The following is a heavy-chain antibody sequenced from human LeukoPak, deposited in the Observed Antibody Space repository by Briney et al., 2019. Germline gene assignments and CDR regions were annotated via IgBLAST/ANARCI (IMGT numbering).Heavy chain of an antibody. CDR3: ARDEAGSLDY. CDR1: GGSISSGGYY. CDR2: IYYSGST. J-gene: IGHJ4*02. Sequence: SQTLPLTCTVSGGSISSGGYYWSWIRQHPGKGLEWIGYIYYSGSTYYNPSLKSRVTISVDTSKNQFSLKLSSVTAADTAVYYCARDEAGSLDYWGQGTLVTVSS. V-gene: IGHV4-31*03. D-gene: IGHD6-19*01.